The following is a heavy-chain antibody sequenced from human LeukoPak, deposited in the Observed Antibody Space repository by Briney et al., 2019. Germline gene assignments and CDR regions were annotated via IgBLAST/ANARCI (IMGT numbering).Heavy chain of an antibody. J-gene: IGHJ4*02. Sequence: SETLSLTCTVSGGSISSYYWSWIRQPPGKGLEWTGYIYYSGSTNYNPSLKSRVTISVDTSKNQFSLKLSSVTAADTAVYYCAGYYDSSGFDYWGQGTLVTVSS. CDR1: GGSISSYY. D-gene: IGHD3-22*01. CDR3: AGYYDSSGFDY. V-gene: IGHV4-59*01. CDR2: IYYSGST.